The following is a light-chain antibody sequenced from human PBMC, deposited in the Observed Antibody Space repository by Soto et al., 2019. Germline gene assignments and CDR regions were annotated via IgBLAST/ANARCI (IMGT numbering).Light chain of an antibody. V-gene: IGKV1-12*01. CDR2: AAS. CDR3: QQDNSFPIS. J-gene: IGKJ5*01. Sequence: DIQMTQSPSYVSASVGDRVTITCRASQPISSGLVWYQQKQWRAPKLLIYAASNLQSGVPSRFSGGGSGTDFTLTIAALQPEDFATYDEQQDNSFPISFGQGTRLEV. CDR1: QPISSG.